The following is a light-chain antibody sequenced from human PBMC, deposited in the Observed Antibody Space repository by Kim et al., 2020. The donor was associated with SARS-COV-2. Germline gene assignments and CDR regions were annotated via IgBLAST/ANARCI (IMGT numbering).Light chain of an antibody. Sequence: TVGDRVTITCRASQSISSYLNWYQQKPGKAPKLLIYAASSLQSGVPSRFSGSGSGTDFTLTISSLQPEDFATYYCQQSYSTLTWTFGQGTKVDIK. J-gene: IGKJ1*01. CDR1: QSISSY. CDR3: QQSYSTLTWT. CDR2: AAS. V-gene: IGKV1-39*01.